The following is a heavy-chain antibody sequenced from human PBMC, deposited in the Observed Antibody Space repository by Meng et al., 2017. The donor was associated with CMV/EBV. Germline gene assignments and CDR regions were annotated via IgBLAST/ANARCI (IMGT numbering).Heavy chain of an antibody. D-gene: IGHD5-12*01. CDR3: ARLRCDMGATLAYYFDY. CDR2: SSSSSSYI. V-gene: IGHV3-21*01. J-gene: IGHJ4*02. CDR1: GFTFSSYS. Sequence: GESLKISCAASGFTFSSYSMNWVRQAPGKGLEWVSSSSSSSSYIYYADSVKGRFTISRANAKNSLYLQMNSLRAEDTAVYYGARLRCDMGATLAYYFDYWGQGTLVTVSS.